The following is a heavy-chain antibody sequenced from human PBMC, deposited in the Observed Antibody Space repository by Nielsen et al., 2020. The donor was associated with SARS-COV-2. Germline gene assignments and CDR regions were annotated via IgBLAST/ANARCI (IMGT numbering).Heavy chain of an antibody. CDR1: GFTFDDYA. CDR2: ISWNSGSI. J-gene: IGHJ3*02. V-gene: IGHV3-9*01. Sequence: GGSLRLSCAASGFTFDDYAMHWVRQAPGKGLEWVSGISWNSGSIGYADSVKGRFTISRDNAKNSLYLQMNSLRAEDTALYYCATGGSGWDDAFDIWGQGTMVTVSS. CDR3: ATGGSGWDDAFDI. D-gene: IGHD6-19*01.